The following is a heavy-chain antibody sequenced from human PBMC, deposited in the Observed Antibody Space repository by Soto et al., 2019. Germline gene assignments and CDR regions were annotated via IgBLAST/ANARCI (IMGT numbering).Heavy chain of an antibody. CDR1: GGSISSYY. D-gene: IGHD3-3*01. CDR3: ARRNSDFWSGRPDVAFDF. V-gene: IGHV4-59*08. J-gene: IGHJ3*01. CDR2: IYYSGST. Sequence: PSENLSLSSTVSGGSISSYYWSWIRQPPGKGLEWIGYIYYSGSTNYSPSLTSRVTISVDTSKNQFSLKLTSVTAGGTAVYYCARRNSDFWSGRPDVAFDFWGQGTMVTVSS.